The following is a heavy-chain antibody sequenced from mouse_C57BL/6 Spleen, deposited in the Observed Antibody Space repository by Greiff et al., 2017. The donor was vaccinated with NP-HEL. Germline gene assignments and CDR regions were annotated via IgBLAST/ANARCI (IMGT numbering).Heavy chain of an antibody. J-gene: IGHJ2*01. D-gene: IGHD2-4*01. V-gene: IGHV5-4*01. CDR2: ISDGGSYT. CDR1: GFTFSSYA. Sequence: DVKLVESGGGLVKPGGSLKLSCAASGFTFSSYAMSWVRQTPEKRLEWVATISDGGSYTYYPDNVKGRFTISRDNAKNNLYLQMSHLKSEDTAMYYCARDRGDYALDYWGQGTTLTVSS. CDR3: ARDRGDYALDY.